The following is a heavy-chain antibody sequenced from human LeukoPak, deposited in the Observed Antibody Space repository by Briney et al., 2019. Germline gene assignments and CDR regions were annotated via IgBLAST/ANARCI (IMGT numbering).Heavy chain of an antibody. CDR1: GFTFSSYA. CDR3: AKDRGMITFGD. J-gene: IGHJ4*02. CDR2: ISGSGGST. D-gene: IGHD3-16*01. V-gene: IGHV3-23*01. Sequence: GGSLRLSCAASGFTFSSYAMSWVRQAPGKGLEWVSAISGSGGSTYYADSVKGRFTISRDNSKNTLYLQMDSLRAEDTAVYYCAKDRGMITFGDWGQGTLVTVSS.